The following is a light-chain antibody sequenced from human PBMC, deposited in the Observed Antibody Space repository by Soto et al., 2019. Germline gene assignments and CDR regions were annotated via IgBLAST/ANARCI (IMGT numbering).Light chain of an antibody. V-gene: IGLV2-14*01. CDR2: EVS. Sequence: QSALTQPASVSGSPGQSITISCTGTSSDGGGYNYVSWYQQHPGKAPKLMIYEVSNRPSGVSKRFSGSKSGNTASLTISGRQAEDEADYSCSSYTSSSTLEGNVVFGGGTKLTVL. CDR1: SSDGGGYNY. CDR3: SSYTSSSTLEGNVV. J-gene: IGLJ2*01.